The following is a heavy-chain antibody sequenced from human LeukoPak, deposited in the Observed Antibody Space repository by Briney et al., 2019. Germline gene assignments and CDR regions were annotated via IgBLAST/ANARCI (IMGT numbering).Heavy chain of an antibody. V-gene: IGHV3-33*01. J-gene: IGHJ3*02. CDR1: GFTFSTYG. Sequence: GGSLRLSCAASGFTFSTYGMHWVRQAPGKGLEWVAVIWCNGSNKYHADSVKGRFTISRDNSKSTLFLQMSSLAAEDTAVYYCVGELLTAAGTIGGFDIWGRGTMVAVSS. CDR2: IWCNGSNK. CDR3: VGELLTAAGTIGGFDI. D-gene: IGHD6-13*01.